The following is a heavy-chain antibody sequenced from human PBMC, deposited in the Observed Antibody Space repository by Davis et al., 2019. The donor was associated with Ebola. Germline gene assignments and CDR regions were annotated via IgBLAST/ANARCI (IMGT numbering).Heavy chain of an antibody. Sequence: GESLKISCAASGFTFSSYAMHWVRQAPGKGLEWVAVISYDGSNKYYADSVKGRFTISRDNSKNTLYLQMNSLRAEDTAVYYCARDQLLWFGELSYLFDYWGQGTLVTVSS. J-gene: IGHJ4*02. CDR3: ARDQLLWFGELSYLFDY. D-gene: IGHD3-10*01. V-gene: IGHV3-30-3*01. CDR2: ISYDGSNK. CDR1: GFTFSSYA.